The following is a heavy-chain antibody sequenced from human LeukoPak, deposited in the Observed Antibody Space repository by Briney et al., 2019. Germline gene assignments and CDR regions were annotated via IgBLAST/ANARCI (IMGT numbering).Heavy chain of an antibody. CDR2: IVVGSGNT. Sequence: SVKVSCTASGFTFTSSAVQWVRQARGQRLEWIGWIVVGSGNTNYAQKFQERVTITRDMSTSTAYMELSSLRSEDTAVYYCALNAWSGYEGTDYWGQGTLVTVSS. V-gene: IGHV1-58*01. J-gene: IGHJ4*02. D-gene: IGHD3-3*01. CDR3: ALNAWSGYEGTDY. CDR1: GFTFTSSA.